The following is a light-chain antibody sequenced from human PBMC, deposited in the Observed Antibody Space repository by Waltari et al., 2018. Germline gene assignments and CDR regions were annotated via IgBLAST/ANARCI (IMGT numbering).Light chain of an antibody. J-gene: IGLJ2*01. Sequence: QSALTQPASVSGSPGQSITIPCTGTSSDVGNYKRVSWYQQHPGKAPKLMIYAVSKRPSGVSDRFSCSKSGDMASLTISGLQPEDEAEYFCSSYAGSSKGVFGGGTKVTVL. CDR3: SSYAGSSKGV. CDR1: SSDVGNYKR. V-gene: IGLV2-23*02. CDR2: AVS.